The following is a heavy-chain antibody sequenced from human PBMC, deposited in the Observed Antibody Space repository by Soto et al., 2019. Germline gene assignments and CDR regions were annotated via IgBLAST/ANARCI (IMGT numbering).Heavy chain of an antibody. V-gene: IGHV4-59*08. D-gene: IGHD3-9*01. CDR1: GGSISSYY. CDR3: ARHYYDILTGYTPTFDY. CDR2: IYYSGST. J-gene: IGHJ4*02. Sequence: SETLSLTCTVSGGSISSYYWSWIRQPPGKGLEWIGYIYYSGSTNYNPSLKSRVTISVDTSKNQFSLKLSSVTAADTAVYYCARHYYDILTGYTPTFDYWGQGTLVTVSS.